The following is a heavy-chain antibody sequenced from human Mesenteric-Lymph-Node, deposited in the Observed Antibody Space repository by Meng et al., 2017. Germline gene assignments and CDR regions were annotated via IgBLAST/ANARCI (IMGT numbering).Heavy chain of an antibody. Sequence: GESLKISCAASGFTFSSYAMHWVRQAPGKGLEWVAVISYDGSNKYYADSVKGRFTISRDNSKNTLYLQMNSLRAEDTAVYYCARDDLDYGDFNYYYYYGMDVWGQGTTVTVSS. CDR2: ISYDGSNK. V-gene: IGHV3-30*04. J-gene: IGHJ6*02. D-gene: IGHD4-17*01. CDR3: ARDDLDYGDFNYYYYYGMDV. CDR1: GFTFSSYA.